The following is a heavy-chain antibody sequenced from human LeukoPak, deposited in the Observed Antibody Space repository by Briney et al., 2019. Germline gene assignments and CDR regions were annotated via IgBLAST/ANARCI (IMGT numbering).Heavy chain of an antibody. CDR2: INHSGST. Sequence: SETLSLTCAVYGGSFSGYYRSWIRQPPGKGLEWIGEINHSGSTNYNPSLKSRVTISVDTSKNQFSLKLSSVTAADTAVYYCARHDQVSTSSPKFNDAFDIWGQGTMVTVSS. V-gene: IGHV4-34*01. D-gene: IGHD2-2*01. J-gene: IGHJ3*02. CDR3: ARHDQVSTSSPKFNDAFDI. CDR1: GGSFSGYY.